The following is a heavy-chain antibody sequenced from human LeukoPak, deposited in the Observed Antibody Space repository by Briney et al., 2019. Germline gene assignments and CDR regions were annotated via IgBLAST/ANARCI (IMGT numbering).Heavy chain of an antibody. CDR2: VYYGGNS. CDR1: GGSISSYY. CDR3: ARDRITMVRGVRRYYGMDV. D-gene: IGHD3-10*01. Sequence: SETLCLTCTVSGGSISSYYWSWIRQPPGKGLEWIGYVYYGGNSNYNPSLRSRVTISVDTSKNQFSLKLSSVTAADTAVYYCARDRITMVRGVRRYYGMDVWGQGTTVTVSS. J-gene: IGHJ6*02. V-gene: IGHV4-59*01.